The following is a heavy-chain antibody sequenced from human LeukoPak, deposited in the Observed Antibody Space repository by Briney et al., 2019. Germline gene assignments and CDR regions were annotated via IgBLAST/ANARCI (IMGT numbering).Heavy chain of an antibody. Sequence: SETLSLTCTVSGGSISSYYWSWIRQPPGKGLEWIGYIYYSGSTNYNPSLKSRVTISVDTSKNQFSLKLSSVTAADTAVYYCARAPSSGWRYYFDYWGQGTLVTVSS. D-gene: IGHD6-19*01. J-gene: IGHJ4*02. CDR2: IYYSGST. V-gene: IGHV4-59*01. CDR3: ARAPSSGWRYYFDY. CDR1: GGSISSYY.